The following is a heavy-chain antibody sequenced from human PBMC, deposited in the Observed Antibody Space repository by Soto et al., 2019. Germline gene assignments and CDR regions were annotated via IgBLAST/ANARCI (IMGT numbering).Heavy chain of an antibody. V-gene: IGHV3-23*01. J-gene: IGHJ3*02. CDR1: GFTFSSYA. D-gene: IGHD2-2*01. CDR3: AKDWGYCSSTSCYGIDAFDI. Sequence: EVQLLESGGGLVQPGGSLRLSCAASGFTFSSYAMSWVRQAPGKGLEWVSAISGSGGSTYYADSVKGRFTISRDNSKNTLYLQMNSLRAEDTAVYYCAKDWGYCSSTSCYGIDAFDIWGQGTMVTVSS. CDR2: ISGSGGST.